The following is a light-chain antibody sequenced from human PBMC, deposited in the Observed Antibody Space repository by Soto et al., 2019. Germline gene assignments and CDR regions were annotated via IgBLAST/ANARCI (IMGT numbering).Light chain of an antibody. CDR3: QQRSNWPPEIT. V-gene: IGKV3D-20*02. Sequence: ILWTRSPATLSFSPGERAAPSCRASQSVSSTYLAWYQQKPGQAPRLLIYATSSRATGIPARFSGSGSGTDFSLTISSLEPEDFAVYYCQQRSNWPPEITFGQGTRLEIK. CDR1: QSVSSTY. CDR2: ATS. J-gene: IGKJ5*01.